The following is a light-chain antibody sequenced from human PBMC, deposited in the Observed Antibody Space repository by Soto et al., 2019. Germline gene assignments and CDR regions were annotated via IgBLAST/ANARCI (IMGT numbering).Light chain of an antibody. V-gene: IGLV1-47*02. J-gene: IGLJ1*01. Sequence: QSVLTQPPSASSTPGQTVATSCSGSTSNIGTFYVYWYQHLPGTAPKLLILLDNQRPSGVPDRFSGSKSGTSASLAISGLQSEDEADYYCASWDDSLNAYVFGGGTKLTVL. CDR3: ASWDDSLNAYV. CDR2: LDN. CDR1: TSNIGTFY.